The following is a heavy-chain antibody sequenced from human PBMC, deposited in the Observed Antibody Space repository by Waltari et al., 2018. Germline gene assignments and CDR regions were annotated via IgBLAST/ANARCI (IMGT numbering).Heavy chain of an antibody. J-gene: IGHJ4*02. CDR1: GGSISSHY. Sequence: QVQLQESGPGLVKPSETLSLTCTVSGGSISSHYWSWIRQTPGKGLEWIWYIYYSGSTNYNPSLKSRVTILVDTSKNQFSLKLSSVTAADTAVYYCARGVELTYYYDSSGYYDYWGQGTLVTVSS. CDR3: ARGVELTYYYDSSGYYDY. V-gene: IGHV4-59*11. CDR2: IYYSGST. D-gene: IGHD3-22*01.